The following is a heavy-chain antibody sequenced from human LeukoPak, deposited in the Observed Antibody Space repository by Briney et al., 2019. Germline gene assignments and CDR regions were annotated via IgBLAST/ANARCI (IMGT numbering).Heavy chain of an antibody. V-gene: IGHV4-39*01. CDR2: IYYSGST. D-gene: IGHD3-16*02. Sequence: NPSETLSLTCTVSGGSISSSSYYWGWIRQPPGKGLEWIGTIYYSGSTYYNPSLKSRVTISVDTSKNQFSLKLSSVTAADTAVYYCARKITVWGSYPRHLSPFDYWGQGTLVTVSS. CDR3: ARKITVWGSYPRHLSPFDY. J-gene: IGHJ4*02. CDR1: GGSISSSSYY.